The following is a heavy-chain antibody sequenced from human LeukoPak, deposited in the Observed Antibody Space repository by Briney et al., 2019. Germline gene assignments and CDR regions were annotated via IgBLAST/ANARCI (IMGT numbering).Heavy chain of an antibody. Sequence: SETLSLTCSVSVGFTTYDYWNWIRQPAGKAPEWIGRIHTTVSTNYNPSLKSRLTMTLDKSKKQFSLKVTSMTTADTALYYCARGGGNRHFDSWGQGILVTVSS. CDR1: VGFTTYDY. CDR3: ARGGGNRHFDS. J-gene: IGHJ4*02. CDR2: IHTTVST. D-gene: IGHD2-15*01. V-gene: IGHV4-4*07.